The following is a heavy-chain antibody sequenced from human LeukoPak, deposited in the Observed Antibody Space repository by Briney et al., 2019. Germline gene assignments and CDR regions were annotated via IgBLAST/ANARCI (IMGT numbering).Heavy chain of an antibody. Sequence: SETLSLTCTVSGGSISGYYWSWIRQPPGKGLEWIGYIYYTGSTNYNPSLKSRATISVDTSKNQFSLKLSSVTAADTAVYYCARDRRRGNYYDSSGYYPWYYYGMDVWGQGTTVTVSS. CDR1: GGSISGYY. CDR3: ARDRRRGNYYDSSGYYPWYYYGMDV. CDR2: IYYTGST. D-gene: IGHD3-22*01. J-gene: IGHJ6*02. V-gene: IGHV4-59*01.